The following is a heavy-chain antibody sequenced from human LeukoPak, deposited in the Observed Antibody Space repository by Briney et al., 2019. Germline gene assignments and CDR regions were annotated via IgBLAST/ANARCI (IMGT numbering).Heavy chain of an antibody. V-gene: IGHV3-74*01. Sequence: PGGSLRLSCAASGFTFSNYAMGWVRQAPGKGLEWVSRIKEDESETTYADSVKGRFTISRDNAKNTVYLQMNNLRVEDTAVYYCARGVGGSRAFDFWGQGTMVTVSS. CDR1: GFTFSNYA. CDR3: ARGVGGSRAFDF. CDR2: IKEDESET. J-gene: IGHJ3*01. D-gene: IGHD2-15*01.